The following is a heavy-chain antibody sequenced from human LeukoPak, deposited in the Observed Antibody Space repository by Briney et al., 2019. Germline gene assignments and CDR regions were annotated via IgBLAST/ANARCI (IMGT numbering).Heavy chain of an antibody. J-gene: IGHJ4*02. CDR1: GGSISSYY. V-gene: IGHV4-59*08. CDR2: IYYSGST. CDR3: ATIPNIAVADFDY. Sequence: TSETLSLTCTVSGGSISSYYWSWIRQPPGKGLEWIGYIYYSGSTNYNPSLKSRVTISVDTSKNQFSLKLSSVTAADTAVYYCATIPNIAVADFDYWGQGTLVTVSS. D-gene: IGHD6-19*01.